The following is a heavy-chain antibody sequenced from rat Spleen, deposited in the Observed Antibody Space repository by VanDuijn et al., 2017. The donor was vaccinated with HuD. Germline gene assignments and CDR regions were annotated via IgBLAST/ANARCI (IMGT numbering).Heavy chain of an antibody. CDR1: GLSLTSSS. D-gene: IGHD4-4*01. CDR2: MWSNGGT. CDR3: ARDRGVD. V-gene: IGHV2-47*01. Sequence: QVQLKESGPGLVQPSQTLSLTCTVSGLSLTSSSVSWIRQPPGKGLEWMGVMWSNGGTDYNSALKSRLSISRDTSKSQVFLKMNSLQTEDTAMYFCARDRGVDWGQGVLVTVSS. J-gene: IGHJ2*01.